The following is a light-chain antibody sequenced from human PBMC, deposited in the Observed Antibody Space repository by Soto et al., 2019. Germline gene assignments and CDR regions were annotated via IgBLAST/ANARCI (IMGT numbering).Light chain of an antibody. CDR1: SSDVGSYNI. Sequence: QSALTQPASVSGSPGQSITISFTGTSSDVGSYNIVSRYQQHPGKAPQVKHYEGSKRPSGVSNRFSGSKSGNTASLTISGLQAEDEADYHSCSYAGSNTWVFGGGTTVTVL. V-gene: IGLV2-23*01. CDR3: CSYAGSNTWV. CDR2: EGS. J-gene: IGLJ3*02.